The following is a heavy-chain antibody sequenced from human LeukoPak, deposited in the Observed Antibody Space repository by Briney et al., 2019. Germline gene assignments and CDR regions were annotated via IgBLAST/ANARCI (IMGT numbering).Heavy chain of an antibody. V-gene: IGHV1-18*01. Sequence: ASVKVSCKASGYTFTSYGISWVRQAPGQGLEWMGWISAYNGNTNYAQKLQGRVTMTTDTSTSTAYMELRSLRSDDTAVYYCARRGYYDSSGYPLDYWGQGTLVTVSS. D-gene: IGHD3-22*01. CDR3: ARRGYYDSSGYPLDY. CDR1: GYTFTSYG. J-gene: IGHJ4*02. CDR2: ISAYNGNT.